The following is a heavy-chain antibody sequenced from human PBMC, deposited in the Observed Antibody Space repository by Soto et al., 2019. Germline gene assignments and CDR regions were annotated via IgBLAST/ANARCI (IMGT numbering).Heavy chain of an antibody. Sequence: PGGSLRLSFAASGFTFSAYVMSWVRQAPGKGLEWVSSITSSGGGKYYADSVKGRFTVSRDNSKNTVYLQMNSLRDEETAVYYSAKLTAXWGQGTLVTVSX. CDR3: AKLTAX. CDR2: ITSSGGGK. CDR1: GFTFSAYV. V-gene: IGHV3-23*01. J-gene: IGHJ4*02. D-gene: IGHD5-18*01.